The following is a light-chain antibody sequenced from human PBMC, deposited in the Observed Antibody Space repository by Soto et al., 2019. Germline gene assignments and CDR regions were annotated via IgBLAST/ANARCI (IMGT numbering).Light chain of an antibody. Sequence: EIMLTQSPATLSLSPGERATLSFRASQSVSSYLAWYQQKPGQAPRLLIYGASSRATGIPDRFSGSGSGTDFTLAISRLEPEDFAVYYCQQYGSSPLTFGGGTKVDIK. CDR2: GAS. CDR1: QSVSSY. CDR3: QQYGSSPLT. V-gene: IGKV3-20*01. J-gene: IGKJ4*01.